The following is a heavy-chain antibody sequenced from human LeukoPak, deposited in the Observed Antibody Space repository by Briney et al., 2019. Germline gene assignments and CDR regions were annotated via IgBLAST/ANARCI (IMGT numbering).Heavy chain of an antibody. V-gene: IGHV3-66*01. J-gene: IGHJ4*02. Sequence: GGSLRLSCAASGFTVSSNYMSSVRQAPGKGLEWVSVIYSGGSTYYADSVKGRFTISRDNSKNTLYLQMNSLRAEDTAVYYCARDIDYDSSGYYWDYWGQGTLVTVSS. CDR1: GFTVSSNY. CDR2: IYSGGST. D-gene: IGHD3-22*01. CDR3: ARDIDYDSSGYYWDY.